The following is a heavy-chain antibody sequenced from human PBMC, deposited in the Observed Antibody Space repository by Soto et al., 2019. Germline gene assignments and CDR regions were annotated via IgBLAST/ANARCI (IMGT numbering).Heavy chain of an antibody. CDR1: GYTYTNFG. V-gene: IGHV1-18*04. Sequence: QVHLAQSGPEVKKPGASVKVACKSSGYTYTNFGFSWVRQAPGQGLEWMGWISAYNGNTHYAQKFQGRVTLTIDTSTTTGYMEVSSLRSDDTATYYCARDNGDSGASLVDHWGQGTLVTVSS. CDR3: ARDNGDSGASLVDH. J-gene: IGHJ4*02. D-gene: IGHD3-22*01. CDR2: ISAYNGNT.